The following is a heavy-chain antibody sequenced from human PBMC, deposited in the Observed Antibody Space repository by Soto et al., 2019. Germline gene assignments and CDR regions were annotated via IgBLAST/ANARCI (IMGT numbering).Heavy chain of an antibody. Sequence: HVQLAESGGGVVQPGRSLRLSCATSGFVSNDYDIHWVSQAQGKGLAWRASISYDGSNKYYADSVKGRFTISRDNSKNTLYMQINSLGAEDTAVYYGSRGIKGGLDAWGPGTLVTVSS. V-gene: IGHV3-30*03. CDR1: GFVSNDYD. CDR3: SRGIKGGLDA. D-gene: IGHD2-21*01. CDR2: ISYDGSNK. J-gene: IGHJ5*02.